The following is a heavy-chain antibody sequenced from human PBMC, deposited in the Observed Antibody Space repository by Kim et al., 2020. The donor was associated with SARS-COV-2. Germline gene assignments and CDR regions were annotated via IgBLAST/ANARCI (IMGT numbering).Heavy chain of an antibody. D-gene: IGHD1-26*01. Sequence: SETLSLTCTVSGGSISSGGYYWSWIRQHPGKGLEWIGYIYYSGSTYYNPSLKSRVTISVDTSKNQFSLKLSSVTAADTAVYYCARDYYGYYYGMDVWGQGTPVTVSS. V-gene: IGHV4-31*03. J-gene: IGHJ6*02. CDR2: IYYSGST. CDR3: ARDYYGYYYGMDV. CDR1: GGSISSGGYY.